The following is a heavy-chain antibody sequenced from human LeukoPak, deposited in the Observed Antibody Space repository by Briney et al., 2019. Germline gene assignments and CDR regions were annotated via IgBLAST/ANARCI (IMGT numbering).Heavy chain of an antibody. D-gene: IGHD3-9*01. CDR1: GFTFSTAW. Sequence: GGSLRLSCAASGFTFSTAWMSWVRQAPGKGLEWVGRIKSKTDGGTIDYAAPVKGRFSISRDDSKNTLYLQMNSLRAEDTAVYYCAKGRKRYFDWLLYVLGAFDIWGQGTMVTVSS. CDR3: AKGRKRYFDWLLYVLGAFDI. J-gene: IGHJ3*02. V-gene: IGHV3-15*01. CDR2: IKSKTDGGTI.